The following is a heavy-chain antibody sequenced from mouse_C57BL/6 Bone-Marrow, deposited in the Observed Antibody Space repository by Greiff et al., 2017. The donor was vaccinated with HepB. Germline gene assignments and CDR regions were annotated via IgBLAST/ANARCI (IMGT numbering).Heavy chain of an antibody. Sequence: EVQLQQSGPELVKPGASVKISCKASGYTFTDYYMNWVKQSHGKSLEWIGDINPNNGGTSYNQKFKGKATLTVDKSSSTAYMELRSLTSEDSAVYYCARRYSSYSDWYFDVWGTGTTVTVSS. CDR2: INPNNGGT. V-gene: IGHV1-26*01. J-gene: IGHJ1*03. CDR3: ARRYSSYSDWYFDV. CDR1: GYTFTDYY. D-gene: IGHD1-1*01.